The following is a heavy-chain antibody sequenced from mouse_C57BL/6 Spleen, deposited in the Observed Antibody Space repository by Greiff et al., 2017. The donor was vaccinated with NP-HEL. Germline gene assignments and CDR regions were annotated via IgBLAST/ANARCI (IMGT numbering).Heavy chain of an antibody. V-gene: IGHV1-50*01. D-gene: IGHD2-2*01. Sequence: QVQLQQPGAELVKPGASVKLSCKASGYTFTSYWMQWVKQRPGQGLEWIGEIDPSDSYTNYNQKFKGKATLTVDTSSSTAYMQLSSLTSEDSAVYYCARGGLGLRGFAYWGQGTLVTVSA. CDR1: GYTFTSYW. CDR3: ARGGLGLRGFAY. J-gene: IGHJ3*01. CDR2: IDPSDSYT.